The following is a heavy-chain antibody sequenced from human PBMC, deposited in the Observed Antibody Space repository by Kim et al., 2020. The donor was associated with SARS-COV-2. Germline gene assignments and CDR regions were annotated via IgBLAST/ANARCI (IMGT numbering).Heavy chain of an antibody. Sequence: SVKVSCKASGGTFSSYAISWVRQAPGQGLEWMGRIIPILGIANYAQKFQGRVTITADNSTSTAYMELRSLRSEDTAVYYCARVFRSGVMTTVTTWDWFDPWGQGTLVTVSS. CDR2: IIPILGIA. J-gene: IGHJ5*02. CDR1: GGTFSSYA. V-gene: IGHV1-69*04. CDR3: ARVFRSGVMTTVTTWDWFDP. D-gene: IGHD4-17*01.